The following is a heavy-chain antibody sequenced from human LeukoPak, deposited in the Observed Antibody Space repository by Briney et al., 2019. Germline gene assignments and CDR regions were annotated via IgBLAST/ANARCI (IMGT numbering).Heavy chain of an antibody. D-gene: IGHD5-12*01. J-gene: IGHJ6*02. CDR3: ARALVATHYYYYYGMDV. CDR1: GGSFGGYY. Sequence: SETLSLTCAVYGGSFGGYYWSWIRQHPGKGLEWIGYIYYSGSTYYNPSLKSRVTISVDTSKNQFSLKLSSVTAADTAVYYCARALVATHYYYYYGMDVWGQGTTVTVSS. CDR2: IYYSGST. V-gene: IGHV4-31*11.